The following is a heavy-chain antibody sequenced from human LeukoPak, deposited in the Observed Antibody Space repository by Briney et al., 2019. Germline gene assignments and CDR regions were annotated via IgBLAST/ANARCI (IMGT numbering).Heavy chain of an antibody. Sequence: SVKVSCKASGGTFSSYAISWVRQAPGQGLEWMGRIIPILGIANYAQKFQGRVTITADKSTSTAYMELSSLRSEDMAVYYCARGPFTAMVTFDYWGQGTLVTVSS. D-gene: IGHD5-18*01. J-gene: IGHJ4*02. CDR2: IIPILGIA. CDR3: ARGPFTAMVTFDY. V-gene: IGHV1-69*04. CDR1: GGTFSSYA.